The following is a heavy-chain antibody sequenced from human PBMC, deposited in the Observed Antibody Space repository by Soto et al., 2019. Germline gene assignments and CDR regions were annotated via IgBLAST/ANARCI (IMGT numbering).Heavy chain of an antibody. D-gene: IGHD1-26*01. J-gene: IGHJ4*02. CDR1: GYTLTELS. V-gene: IGHV1-24*01. Sequence: ASVKVSCKVSGYTLTELSMQWVRQAPGKGLEWMGGFDPEDGETIYAQKFQGRVTMTEDTSTDTAYMELSSLRSEDTAVYYCATQGATSRLWELRIDYWGQGTLVTVSS. CDR2: FDPEDGET. CDR3: ATQGATSRLWELRIDY.